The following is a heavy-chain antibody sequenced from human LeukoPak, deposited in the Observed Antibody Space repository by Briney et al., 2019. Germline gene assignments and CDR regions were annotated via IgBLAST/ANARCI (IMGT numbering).Heavy chain of an antibody. D-gene: IGHD3-22*01. J-gene: IGHJ4*02. Sequence: PGGSLRLSCAASGFTFSSYGMHWVRQAPGKGLEWVAVISYDGSNKYYADSVKGRFTISRDNSKNTLYLQMNSLRAEDTAVYYCASSSSGYYWNFDYWGQGTLVTVSS. V-gene: IGHV3-30*03. CDR3: ASSSSGYYWNFDY. CDR1: GFTFSSYG. CDR2: ISYDGSNK.